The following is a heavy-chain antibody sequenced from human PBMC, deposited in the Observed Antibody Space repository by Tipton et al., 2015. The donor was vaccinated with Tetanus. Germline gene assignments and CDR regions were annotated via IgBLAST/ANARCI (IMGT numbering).Heavy chain of an antibody. V-gene: IGHV5-51*01. CDR3: ARPIAVAGRSSGYYYGMDV. D-gene: IGHD6-19*01. J-gene: IGHJ6*02. CDR1: GYSFTSYW. Sequence: QLVQSGAEVKKPGESLKISCKGSGYSFTSYWIGWVRQMPGKGLEWMGIIYPGDSDTRYSPSFQGQVTVSADTSISTAYLQWSSLKASDTAMYYCARPIAVAGRSSGYYYGMDVWGQGTTVTVSS. CDR2: IYPGDSDT.